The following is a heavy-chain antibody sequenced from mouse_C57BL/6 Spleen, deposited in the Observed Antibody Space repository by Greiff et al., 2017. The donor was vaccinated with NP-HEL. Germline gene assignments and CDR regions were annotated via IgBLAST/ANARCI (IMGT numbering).Heavy chain of an antibody. Sequence: QVQLQQPGAELVRPGTSVKLSCKASGYTFTSYWMHWVKQRPGQGLEWIGVIDPSDSYTNYNQKFKGKATLTVDTSSSTAYMQLSSLTSEDSAVYYCARWELGRNYAMDYWGQGTSVTVSS. CDR3: ARWELGRNYAMDY. J-gene: IGHJ4*01. V-gene: IGHV1-59*01. D-gene: IGHD4-1*01. CDR1: GYTFTSYW. CDR2: IDPSDSYT.